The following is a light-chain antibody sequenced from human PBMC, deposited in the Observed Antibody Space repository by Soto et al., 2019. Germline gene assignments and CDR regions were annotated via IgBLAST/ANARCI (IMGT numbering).Light chain of an antibody. Sequence: QMTQSPSSVSASVGERVTISCRASQGISTWLAWYQQKPGKAPKLLISGASTLQSGVPLRFSGSGSGTDFTLTISSLQPEDFATYYCQQSNSFPPTFGGGTRVEIK. V-gene: IGKV1-12*01. J-gene: IGKJ4*01. CDR1: QGISTW. CDR3: QQSNSFPPT. CDR2: GAS.